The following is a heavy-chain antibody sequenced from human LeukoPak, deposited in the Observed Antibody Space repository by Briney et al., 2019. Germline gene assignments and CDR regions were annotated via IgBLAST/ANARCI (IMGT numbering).Heavy chain of an antibody. D-gene: IGHD2-21*01. CDR1: GLTFTSNS. CDR2: ISASGGST. Sequence: GRCLRLSCPASGLTFTSNSTSWVRQAAGEWLEWDSGISASGGSTNYAGSVKGPFTMSIDNSKDTLHLQAYGLRTQETTVYHCEKEVSVRCEFDYWRKENLASVSS. V-gene: IGHV3-23*01. CDR3: EKEVSVRCEFDY. J-gene: IGHJ4*02.